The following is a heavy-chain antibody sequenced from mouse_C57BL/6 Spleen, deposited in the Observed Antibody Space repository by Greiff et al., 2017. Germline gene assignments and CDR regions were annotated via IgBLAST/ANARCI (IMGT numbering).Heavy chain of an antibody. D-gene: IGHD1-1*02. Sequence: VKLQESGAELVRPGASVTLSCKASGYTFTDYEMHWVKQTPVHGLEWIGAIDPETGGTAYNQKFKGKAILTADKSSSTAYMELRSLTSEDSAVYYCTRGWDFDYWGQGTTLTVSS. CDR1: GYTFTDYE. CDR2: IDPETGGT. CDR3: TRGWDFDY. V-gene: IGHV1-15*01. J-gene: IGHJ2*01.